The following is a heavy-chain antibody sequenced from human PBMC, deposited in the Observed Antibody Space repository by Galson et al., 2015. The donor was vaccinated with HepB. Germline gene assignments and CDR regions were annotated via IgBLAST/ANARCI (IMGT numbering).Heavy chain of an antibody. CDR2: IYSGGST. D-gene: IGHD3-10*01. J-gene: IGHJ4*02. V-gene: IGHV3-66*01. CDR1: GFTVSSNY. Sequence: SLRLSCAASGFTVSSNYMSWVRQAPGKGLEWVSVIYSGGSTYYADSVKGRFTISRDNSKNTLYLQMNSLRAEDTAVYYCAREGRYGSGSILFDYWGQGTLVTVSS. CDR3: AREGRYGSGSILFDY.